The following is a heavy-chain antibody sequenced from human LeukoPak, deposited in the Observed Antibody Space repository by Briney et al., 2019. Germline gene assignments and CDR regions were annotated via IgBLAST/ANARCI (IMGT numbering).Heavy chain of an antibody. D-gene: IGHD1-26*01. CDR2: INPNSGGT. J-gene: IGHJ4*02. CDR1: GYTFTGYY. Sequence: ASVKVSCKASGYTFTGYYMHWVRQAPGQGLEWMGWINPNSGGTNYAQKFQGRVTMTRDTSISTAYMELSRLRSDDTAVYYCARDKRRGGSYYELNYWGQGTLVTVSS. V-gene: IGHV1-2*02. CDR3: ARDKRRGGSYYELNY.